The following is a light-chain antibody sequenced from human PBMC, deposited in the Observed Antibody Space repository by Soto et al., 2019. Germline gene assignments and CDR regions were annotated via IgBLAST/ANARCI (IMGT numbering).Light chain of an antibody. CDR2: DGT. J-gene: IGLJ2*01. V-gene: IGLV2-14*03. CDR1: SSDVGGYNY. CDR3: CSYANSNIVV. Sequence: QSALTQPASVSGSPGQSITISCTETSSDVGGYNYVSWYQHHPGKAPKLIIYDGTNRPSGVSNRFSGSKSGNTASLTISGLEDEDEADYYCCSYANSNIVVLGGGTKVTVL.